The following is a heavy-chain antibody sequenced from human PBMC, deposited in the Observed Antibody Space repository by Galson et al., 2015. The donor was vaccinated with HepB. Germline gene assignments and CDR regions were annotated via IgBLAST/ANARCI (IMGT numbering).Heavy chain of an antibody. V-gene: IGHV3-21*01. CDR2: ISSSSSYI. D-gene: IGHD6-19*01. J-gene: IGHJ4*02. Sequence: SLRLSCATSGFTFSSYSMNWVRQAPGKGLEWVSSISSSSSYIYYADSVKGRFTISRDNAKNSLYLQMNSLRAEDTAVYYCARDFEQWLAPSDYWGQGTLVTVSS. CDR1: GFTFSSYS. CDR3: ARDFEQWLAPSDY.